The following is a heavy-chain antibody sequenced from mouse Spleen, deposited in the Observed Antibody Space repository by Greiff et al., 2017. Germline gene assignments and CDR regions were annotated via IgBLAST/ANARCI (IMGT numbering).Heavy chain of an antibody. CDR1: GFSLTSYD. CDR2: IWAGGST. CDR3: ARERSSWDEDAMDY. D-gene: IGHD4-1*01. V-gene: IGHV2-9*02. J-gene: IGHJ4*01. Sequence: VQLQQSGPGLVAPSQSLSITCTVSGFSLTSYDVHWVRQPPGKGLEWLGVIWAGGSTNYNSALMSRLSISKDNSKSQVFLKMNSLQTDDTAMYYCARERSSWDEDAMDYWGQGTSVTVSS.